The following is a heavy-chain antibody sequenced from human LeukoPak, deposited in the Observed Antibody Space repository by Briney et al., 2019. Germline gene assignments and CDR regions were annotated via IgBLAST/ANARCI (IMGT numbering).Heavy chain of an antibody. V-gene: IGHV4-59*01. CDR1: GGFISSYY. J-gene: IGHJ4*02. Sequence: PSETLSLTCTVSGGFISSYYWSWIRQHPGKGLEWIGYIYYSGSTNYNPSLKSRVTISVDTSKNQLSLKLSSVTAADTAVYYCARSSCSSTSCWRGYFDHWGQGTLVTVSS. CDR2: IYYSGST. D-gene: IGHD2-2*01. CDR3: ARSSCSSTSCWRGYFDH.